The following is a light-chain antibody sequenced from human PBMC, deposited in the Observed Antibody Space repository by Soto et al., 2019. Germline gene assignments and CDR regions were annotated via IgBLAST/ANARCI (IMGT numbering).Light chain of an antibody. J-gene: IGKJ4*01. V-gene: IGKV3-20*01. CDR3: QQYDSSRLT. Sequence: EIVLTQSPGTLSLSPGERATLSCRASQSLSGSFLAWNQQKPGQAPRLLIYGASNRATGTPDRFSGSGSGRDFTLTISRLEPEDSAVYYCQQYDSSRLTFGGGTKVEIK. CDR1: QSLSGSF. CDR2: GAS.